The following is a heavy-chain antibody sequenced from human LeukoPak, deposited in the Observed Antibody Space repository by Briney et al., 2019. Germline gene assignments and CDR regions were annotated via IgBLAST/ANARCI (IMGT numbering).Heavy chain of an antibody. V-gene: IGHV1-69*02. D-gene: IGHD1-14*01. CDR1: GGTFSSYT. CDR3: ARGEPLTVQPDY. J-gene: IGHJ4*02. Sequence: ASVKVSCKASGGTFSSYTISWVRQAPGQGLEWMGRIIPSLGIANYAQKFQGRVTITADKSTSTAYMELSSLRSEDTDVYYCARGEPLTVQPDYWGQGTLVTVSS. CDR2: IIPSLGIA.